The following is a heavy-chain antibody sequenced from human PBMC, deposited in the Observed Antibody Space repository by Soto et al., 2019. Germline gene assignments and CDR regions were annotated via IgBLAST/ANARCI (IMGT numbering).Heavy chain of an antibody. CDR1: GGSISSYY. CDR3: ARAGEDIVVVPAANNWFDP. CDR2: IYYSGST. J-gene: IGHJ5*02. V-gene: IGHV4-59*01. D-gene: IGHD2-2*01. Sequence: SETLSLTCTVSGGSISSYYWSWIRQPPGKGLEWIGYIYYSGSTNYNPSLKSRVTISVDTSKNQFSLKLSSVAAADTAVYYCARAGEDIVVVPAANNWFDPWGQGTLVTVSS.